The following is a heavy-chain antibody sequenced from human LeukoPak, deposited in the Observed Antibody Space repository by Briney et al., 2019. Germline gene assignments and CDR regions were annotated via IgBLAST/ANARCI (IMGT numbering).Heavy chain of an antibody. CDR1: GFTFSSYA. CDR2: ISYDGSNK. Sequence: GGSLRLSCAASGFTFSSYAMHWVRQAPGKGLEWVAVISYDGSNKYYADSVKGRFTISRDNSKNTLYLQMNSLRAEDTAVYYCAREDLPAGYSSSWSFDYWGQGTLVTVSS. CDR3: AREDLPAGYSSSWSFDY. D-gene: IGHD6-13*01. V-gene: IGHV3-30-3*01. J-gene: IGHJ4*02.